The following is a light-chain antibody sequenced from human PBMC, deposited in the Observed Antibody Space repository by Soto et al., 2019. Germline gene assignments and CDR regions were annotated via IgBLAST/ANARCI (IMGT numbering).Light chain of an antibody. J-gene: IGLJ3*02. V-gene: IGLV1-40*01. Sequence: QSVLTQPPSMSGAPGQRVTISCTGSSYNIGAGYDVHWYQQLPGTAPKLLIYGNSNRPSGVPDRFSGSKSGTSASLAITGLQAEDEADYYCQSYDSSLSGWVFGGGTKLTVL. CDR2: GNS. CDR1: SYNIGAGYD. CDR3: QSYDSSLSGWV.